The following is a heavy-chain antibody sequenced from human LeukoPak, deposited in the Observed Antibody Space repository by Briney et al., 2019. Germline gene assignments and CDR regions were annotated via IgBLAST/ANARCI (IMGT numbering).Heavy chain of an antibody. V-gene: IGHV4-30-2*01. CDR3: ARDLLWFGEAYFDY. Sequence: SETLSLTCALSGGSISSGDYSWSWIRQPPGKGLEWIGYIYHSGRTYYNPSLKSRVTISIDRSKNQFSLKLSSVTAADTAVYYCARDLLWFGEAYFDYWGQGTLVTVSS. J-gene: IGHJ4*02. D-gene: IGHD3-10*01. CDR2: IYHSGRT. CDR1: GGSISSGDYS.